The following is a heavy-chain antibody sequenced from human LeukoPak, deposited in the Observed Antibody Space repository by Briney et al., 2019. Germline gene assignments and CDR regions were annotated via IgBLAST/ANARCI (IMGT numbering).Heavy chain of an antibody. Sequence: SETLSLTCTVSGYSISSGYYWGWIRQPPGKGLEWIGNIHHSGSTYYNPSLKSRVTISVDTSKNQFSLKLSSVTAADTAVYYCARGPPLYNWNYGYFQHWGQGTLVTVSS. V-gene: IGHV4-38-2*02. CDR3: ARGPPLYNWNYGYFQH. D-gene: IGHD1-7*01. CDR2: IHHSGST. CDR1: GYSISSGYY. J-gene: IGHJ1*01.